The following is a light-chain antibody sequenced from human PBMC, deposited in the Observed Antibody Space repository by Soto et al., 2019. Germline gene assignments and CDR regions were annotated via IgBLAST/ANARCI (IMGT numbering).Light chain of an antibody. V-gene: IGKV3-11*01. Sequence: EIVLTQSPATLSLSPVERATLSCMASQSVSSYLAWYQQKPGQAPRLLIYDASNRATGIPARFSGSGSGTDFTLTISSLEPEDFAVYYCQQRSNWPVTFGQGTRLEN. CDR3: QQRSNWPVT. CDR1: QSVSSY. CDR2: DAS. J-gene: IGKJ5*01.